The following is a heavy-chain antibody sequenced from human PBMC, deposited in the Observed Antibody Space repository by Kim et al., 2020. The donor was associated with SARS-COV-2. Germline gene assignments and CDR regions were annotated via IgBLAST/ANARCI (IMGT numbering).Heavy chain of an antibody. CDR3: ATAGDYYYYGMDV. Sequence: YADSVKGRFTISRHNSKNTLYLQMNSLRAEDTAVYYCATAGDYYYYGMDVWGQGTTVTVSS. V-gene: IGHV3-53*04. J-gene: IGHJ6*02. D-gene: IGHD4-17*01.